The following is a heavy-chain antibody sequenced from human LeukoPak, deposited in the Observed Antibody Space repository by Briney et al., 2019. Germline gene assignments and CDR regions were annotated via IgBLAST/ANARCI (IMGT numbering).Heavy chain of an antibody. V-gene: IGHV4-59*08. CDR2: IYYSGST. D-gene: IGHD4-17*01. CDR1: GGSISSYY. CDR3: ARGTVTSAWYFDL. J-gene: IGHJ2*01. Sequence: SSETLSLTCTVSGGSISSYYWTWIRQPPGKGLEGIGYIYYSGSTNHNPSLKSRVTISVDTSKNQFSLKLSSVTAADTAVYYCARGTVTSAWYFDLWGRGTLVTVSS.